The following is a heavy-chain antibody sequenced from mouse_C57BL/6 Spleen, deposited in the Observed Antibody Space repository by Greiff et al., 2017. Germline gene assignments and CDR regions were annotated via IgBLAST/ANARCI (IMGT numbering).Heavy chain of an antibody. D-gene: IGHD1-1*01. CDR3: TRGLYYYGSTRKNYFDY. V-gene: IGHV5-9-1*02. J-gene: IGHJ2*01. Sequence: EVHLVESGEGLVKPGGSLKLSCAASGFTFSSYAMSWVRQTPEKRLEWVAYISSGGDYIYYADTVKGRFTISRDNARNTLYLQMSSLKSEDTAMYYCTRGLYYYGSTRKNYFDYWGQGTTLTVSS. CDR1: GFTFSSYA. CDR2: ISSGGDYI.